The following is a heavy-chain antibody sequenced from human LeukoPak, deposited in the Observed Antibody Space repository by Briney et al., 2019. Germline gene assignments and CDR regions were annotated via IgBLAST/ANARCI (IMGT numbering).Heavy chain of an antibody. V-gene: IGHV3-74*01. D-gene: IGHD3-3*01. Sequence: LAGGSLRFSGAAPGFTFGINGINWVGQAQGKGLVWFSRIASDGSSTTYADSVKGRFSISRDNAKNTLYLQMNSLRAEDTAVYYCARDVLELSPAAGDDYWGQGTLVTVSS. CDR1: GFTFGING. CDR2: IASDGSST. J-gene: IGHJ4*02. CDR3: ARDVLELSPAAGDDY.